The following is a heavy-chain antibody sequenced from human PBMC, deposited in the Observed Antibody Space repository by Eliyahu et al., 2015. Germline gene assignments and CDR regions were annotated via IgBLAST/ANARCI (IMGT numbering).Heavy chain of an antibody. J-gene: IGHJ4*02. Sequence: EXQLVQSGAEVKKPGXSLKIXCKGSGXSFTXYWIGWVRQXPGKGLEWMGIIYPGDSDTRYSPSFQGQVTISADKSISTAYLQWSSLKASDTAMYYCARRIAAAGFSPYYFDYWGQGTLVTVSS. V-gene: IGHV5-51*01. D-gene: IGHD6-13*01. CDR1: GXSFTXYW. CDR3: ARRIAAAGFSPYYFDY. CDR2: IYPGDSDT.